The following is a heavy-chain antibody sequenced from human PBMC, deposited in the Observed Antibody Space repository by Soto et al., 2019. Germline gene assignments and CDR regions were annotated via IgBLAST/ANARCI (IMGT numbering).Heavy chain of an antibody. D-gene: IGHD7-27*01. J-gene: IGHJ4*02. CDR3: VKGNWGDY. CDR1: GFTFITYD. Sequence: EVQLLESGGGSVQPGGSLRLSCAASGFTFITYDMTWVRQAPGKGLEWVSVSRGSDGSTYYADSVKGRFTISRDNSKNTVYLQMNSLRADDTAIYYCVKGNWGDYWAQGTLVTGSS. V-gene: IGHV3-23*01. CDR2: SRGSDGST.